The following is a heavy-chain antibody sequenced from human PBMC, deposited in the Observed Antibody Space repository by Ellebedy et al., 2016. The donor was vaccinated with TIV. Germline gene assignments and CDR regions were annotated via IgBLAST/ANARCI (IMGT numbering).Heavy chain of an antibody. CDR3: ARIRYYYYGMDV. J-gene: IGHJ6*02. V-gene: IGHV3-30*01. CDR2: ISYDGSNK. Sequence: GESLKISCAASGFTFSSYAMHWVRQAPGKGLEWVAVISYDGSNKYYADSVKGRFTISRDNSKNTLYLQMNSLRAEDTAVYYCARIRYYYYGMDVWGQGTTVTVSS. CDR1: GFTFSSYA.